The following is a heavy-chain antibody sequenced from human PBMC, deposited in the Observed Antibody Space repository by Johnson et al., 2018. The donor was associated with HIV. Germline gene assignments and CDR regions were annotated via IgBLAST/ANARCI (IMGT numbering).Heavy chain of an antibody. V-gene: IGHV3-74*01. D-gene: IGHD5-12*01. CDR2: INSDGSST. J-gene: IGHJ3*02. CDR3: ARDRRLADAFDI. CDR1: GFTFSSYW. Sequence: VQLVESGGGLVQPGGSLRLSCAASGFTFSSYWMHWVRQAPGKGLVWVARINSDGSSTSYADSVKGRFTISRDNAKNTRYLQMNSLRAEDTAVYYCARDRRLADAFDIWGQGTMVTVSS.